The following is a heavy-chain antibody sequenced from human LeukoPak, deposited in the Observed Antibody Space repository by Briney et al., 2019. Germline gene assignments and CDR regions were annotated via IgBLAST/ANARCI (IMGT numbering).Heavy chain of an antibody. V-gene: IGHV3-33*01. Sequence: PGGSLRLSCAASGFTFSSYGMHWVRQAPGKGLEWVAVIWYDGSNKYYADSVKGRFTISRDNSKNTLYLQMNSLRAEDTAVYYCARDPIAVYYYGMDVWGQGPTVTVSS. CDR2: IWYDGSNK. J-gene: IGHJ6*02. CDR3: ARDPIAVYYYGMDV. D-gene: IGHD6-19*01. CDR1: GFTFSSYG.